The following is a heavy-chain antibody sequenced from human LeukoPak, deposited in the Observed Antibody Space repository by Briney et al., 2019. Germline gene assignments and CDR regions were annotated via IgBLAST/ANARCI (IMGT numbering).Heavy chain of an antibody. CDR3: VRSDIVTGYLAY. V-gene: IGHV3-11*01. CDR2: ISSNGSTK. Sequence: GGTLSLSCAVSGYTFSDHYISWCRQPPAGGLEEVSCISSNGSTKYYAPSLKGRFTISRDNSKNPFSLQMISLRAEDAAVYYCVRSDIVTGYLAYWGQGPVITVTS. CDR1: GYTFSDHY. D-gene: IGHD3-9*01. J-gene: IGHJ4*02.